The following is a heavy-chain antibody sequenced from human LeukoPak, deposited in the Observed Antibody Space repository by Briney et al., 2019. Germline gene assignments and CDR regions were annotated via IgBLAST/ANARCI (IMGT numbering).Heavy chain of an antibody. CDR1: GLPFTSYR. CDR2: FPHDASDR. J-gene: IGHJ3*02. V-gene: IGHV3-30*02. D-gene: IGHD3-10*01. Sequence: GGSLRLSCVASGLPFTSYRMHWVRQAPGKGLEWLAFFPHDASDRYYADSVKGRFTISRDNSKSALYLQMNSLRAEDTAVYYCAKYRLDANYYGCTFDIWGQGTMVTVSS. CDR3: AKYRLDANYYGCTFDI.